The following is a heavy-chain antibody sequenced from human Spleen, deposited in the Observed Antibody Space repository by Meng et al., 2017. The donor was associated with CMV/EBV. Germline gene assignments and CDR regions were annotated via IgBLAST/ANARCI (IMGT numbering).Heavy chain of an antibody. CDR1: GFTVSGTY. J-gene: IGHJ4*02. CDR3: VRGYFDY. Sequence: GGSLRLSCAPSGFTVSGTYMSWVRQIPGKGLDWVSVIYPIGSTYYADSVKGRCTISRDNSKNTVYLQMNSLRAEDTAVYYCVRGYFDYWGQGTLVTVSS. V-gene: IGHV3-53*01. CDR2: IYPIGST.